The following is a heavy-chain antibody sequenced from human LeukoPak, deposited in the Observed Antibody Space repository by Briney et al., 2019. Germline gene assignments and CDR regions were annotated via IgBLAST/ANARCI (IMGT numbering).Heavy chain of an antibody. J-gene: IGHJ4*02. CDR3: AREKTACGGDCYDS. V-gene: IGHV3-48*03. CDR1: GFTFSSYE. D-gene: IGHD2-21*01. Sequence: PGGSLRLSCAASGFTFSSYEMNWVRQAPGKWLEWVSYISSSGTPIHYADSVKGRFTISRDNAKNSLFLQMNSLRAEDTAVYYCAREKTACGGDCYDSWGQGTLVTVSS. CDR2: ISSSGTPI.